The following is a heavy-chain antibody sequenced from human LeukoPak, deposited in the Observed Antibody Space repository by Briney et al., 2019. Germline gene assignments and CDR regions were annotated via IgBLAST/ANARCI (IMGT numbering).Heavy chain of an antibody. CDR1: GYSFTDYY. V-gene: IGHV1-2*02. J-gene: IGHJ3*02. CDR3: ARFYGIAAGGQDAFDI. Sequence: WASMKVSCKASGYSFTDYYIHWVRQAPGQGLEWMGWINPNSGGTNYAQKFQGTVAMTRDTSISTAFMELRRLTSDDTAVYYCARFYGIAAGGQDAFDIWGQGTLVTVSS. CDR2: INPNSGGT. D-gene: IGHD6-13*01.